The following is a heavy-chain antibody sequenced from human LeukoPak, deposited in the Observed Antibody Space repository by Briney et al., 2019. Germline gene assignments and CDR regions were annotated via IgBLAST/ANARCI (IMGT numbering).Heavy chain of an antibody. CDR3: AKAASMIVVVGPFDY. J-gene: IGHJ4*02. Sequence: PGGSLRLSCAASGFTFDHYAMHWVRQAPGKGLEWVSGISWNSGSIDYADSVKGRFSISRDNAKNSLYLQMNSLRAEDTALYYCAKAASMIVVVGPFDYWGQGTLVTVSS. V-gene: IGHV3-9*01. CDR1: GFTFDHYA. CDR2: ISWNSGSI. D-gene: IGHD3-22*01.